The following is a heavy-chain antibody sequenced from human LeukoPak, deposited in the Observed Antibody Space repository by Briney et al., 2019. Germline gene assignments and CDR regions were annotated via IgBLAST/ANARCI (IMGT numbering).Heavy chain of an antibody. J-gene: IGHJ3*02. CDR2: ISYDGSNK. Sequence: PGGSLRLSCAASGFTFSSYAMHWVRQAPGKGLEWVAVISYDGSNKYYADSVKGRFTISRDNPKNTLYLQMNSLRAEDTAVYYCAKKHSGSYPRLGAFDIWGQGTMVTVSS. D-gene: IGHD1-26*01. V-gene: IGHV3-30-3*02. CDR1: GFTFSSYA. CDR3: AKKHSGSYPRLGAFDI.